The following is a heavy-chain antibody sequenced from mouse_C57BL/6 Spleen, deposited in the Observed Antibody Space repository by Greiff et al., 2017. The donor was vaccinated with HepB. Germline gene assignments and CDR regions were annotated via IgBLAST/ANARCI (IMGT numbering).Heavy chain of an antibody. Sequence: EVQLQQSGAELVRPGASVKLSCTASGFNIKDDYMHWVKQRPEQGLEWIGWIDSENGDTEYASKFQGKATITADTSSNTAYLQLSSLTSEDTAVYYCTTGRITTVVARYFDVWGTGTTVTVSS. V-gene: IGHV14-4*01. CDR2: IDSENGDT. CDR3: TTGRITTVVARYFDV. J-gene: IGHJ1*03. CDR1: GFNIKDDY. D-gene: IGHD1-1*01.